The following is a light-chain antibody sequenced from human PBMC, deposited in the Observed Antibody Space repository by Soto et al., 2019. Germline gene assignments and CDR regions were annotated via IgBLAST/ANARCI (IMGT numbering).Light chain of an antibody. Sequence: DIQMAQSPSSLSASVGERVTITCRASQSITSNLNWYQQKPGKAPKLLIYDATSLQGGVPSRFRGTGSRADFTLTISSLQPEDFATYICQQSYTIPWTFAQGNKVDI. J-gene: IGKJ1*01. CDR3: QQSYTIPWT. CDR1: QSITSN. CDR2: DAT. V-gene: IGKV1-39*01.